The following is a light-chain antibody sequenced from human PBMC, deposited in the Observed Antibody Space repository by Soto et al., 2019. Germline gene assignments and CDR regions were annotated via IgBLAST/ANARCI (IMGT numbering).Light chain of an antibody. CDR1: QSISSY. CDR2: AAS. J-gene: IGKJ4*01. V-gene: IGKV1-39*01. Sequence: DIQMTQSPSSLSASVGDRVTITCRASQSISSYLNWYQQKPGKAPKLLIYAASSLQSGVPSRFSGSGFGTDFTLTISSLQPEDFATYYCQQSHSTPRTFGGGTKVEIK. CDR3: QQSHSTPRT.